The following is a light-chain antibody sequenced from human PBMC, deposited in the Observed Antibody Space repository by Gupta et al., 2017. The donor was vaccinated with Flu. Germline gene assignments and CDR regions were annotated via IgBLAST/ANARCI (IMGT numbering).Light chain of an antibody. Sequence: DIQLTQSPSSLSASVGDSVTITCQASQDISYYLNWYQQKPGKAPKLMIYDASNLETGVPSRLSGSGSGTDFTFTISSLQPEDIATYYCQQYDNLPLMFGQGTKVEIK. V-gene: IGKV1-33*01. CDR3: QQYDNLPLM. CDR1: QDISYY. J-gene: IGKJ1*01. CDR2: DAS.